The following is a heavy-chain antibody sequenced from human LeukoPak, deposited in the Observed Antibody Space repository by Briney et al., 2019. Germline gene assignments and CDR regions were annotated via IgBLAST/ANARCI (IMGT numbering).Heavy chain of an antibody. V-gene: IGHV4-4*07. CDR3: ARFSFSGDSWYPEDS. J-gene: IGHJ4*02. CDR1: GGSINNYF. D-gene: IGHD2-15*01. Sequence: KPSETLSLTCTVSGGSINNYFWSWIRQPAGKGLEWRGRIHTSGTSNYNPSLKSRVTTSLDTSNKRFSLKLTSVTAADTAIYFCARFSFSGDSWYPEDSGGQGTLVTVSS. CDR2: IHTSGTS.